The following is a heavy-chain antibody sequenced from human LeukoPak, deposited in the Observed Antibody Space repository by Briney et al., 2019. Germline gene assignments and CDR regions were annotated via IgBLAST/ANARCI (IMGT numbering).Heavy chain of an antibody. V-gene: IGHV4-61*02. CDR1: GGSISSGSYY. Sequence: PSQTLSLTCTVSGGSISSGSYYWSWIRQPAGKGLEWIGRIYTSGSTNYNPSLKSRVTISVDTSKNQFSLKLSSVTAADTAVYYCASGSGAYYDFWSGYYTGGAGPFDYWGQGTLVTVSS. CDR3: ASGSGAYYDFWSGYYTGGAGPFDY. CDR2: IYTSGST. J-gene: IGHJ4*02. D-gene: IGHD3-3*01.